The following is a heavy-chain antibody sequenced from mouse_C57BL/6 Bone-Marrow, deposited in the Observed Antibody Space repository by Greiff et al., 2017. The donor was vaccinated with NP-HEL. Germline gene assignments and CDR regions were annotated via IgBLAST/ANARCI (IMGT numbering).Heavy chain of an antibody. CDR3: ARHEDYEGFAY. CDR2: ISSGGSYT. D-gene: IGHD2-4*01. V-gene: IGHV5-6*02. Sequence: DVMLVESGGDLVKPGGSLKLSCAASGFTFSSYGMSWVRQTPDKRLEWVATISSGGSYTYYPDSVKGRFTISRDNAKNTLYLQMSSLKSEDTAMYYCARHEDYEGFAYWGQGTLVTVSA. CDR1: GFTFSSYG. J-gene: IGHJ3*01.